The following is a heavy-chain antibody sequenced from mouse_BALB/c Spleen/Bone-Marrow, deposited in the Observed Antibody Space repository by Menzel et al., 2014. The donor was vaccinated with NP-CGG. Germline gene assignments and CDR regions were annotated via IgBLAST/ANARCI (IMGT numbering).Heavy chain of an antibody. D-gene: IGHD1-1*01. CDR3: ARLNYYGNLFV. V-gene: IGHV4-1*02. CDR1: GLDFSRYW. Sequence: EVQLVESGGGLVQPGGSLKLSCAASGLDFSRYWMSWVRRAPGKGLEWIGEINPDSSTINYTPSLKDKFIVSRDNAKNTLYLQMSKVRSGDTALYYCARLNYYGNLFVWGAGTTVTVSS. J-gene: IGHJ1*01. CDR2: INPDSSTI.